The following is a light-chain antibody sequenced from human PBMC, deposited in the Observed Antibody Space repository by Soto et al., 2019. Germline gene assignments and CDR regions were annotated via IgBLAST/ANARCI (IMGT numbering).Light chain of an antibody. CDR1: SSDVGGYNY. CDR3: SSYTGTNNFGV. J-gene: IGLJ1*01. CDR2: DVS. Sequence: QSVLTQPASVSGSPGQSITISCTGTSSDVGGYNYVSWYQQHPGKAPKLVIYDVSNRPSGVSDRFSGSKSGNTASLTVSGLQAEDEADYYCSSYTGTNNFGVFGPGTKVTAL. V-gene: IGLV2-14*01.